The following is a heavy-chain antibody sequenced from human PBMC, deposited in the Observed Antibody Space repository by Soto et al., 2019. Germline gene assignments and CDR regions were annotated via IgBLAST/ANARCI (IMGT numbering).Heavy chain of an antibody. CDR3: VRNMQFLRLDS. Sequence: EVQLVESGGGLVQPGASLRLSCAASGLTFRSYWMHWVRQAPGKGLVWVSRINTDGSVAMHVDSVKGRFTTSRDNAKTTLYLHMTSLRAEDTAVSYCVRNMQFLRLDSWGQGTLVTVSS. D-gene: IGHD3-3*01. J-gene: IGHJ4*02. CDR2: INTDGSVA. V-gene: IGHV3-74*03. CDR1: GLTFRSYW.